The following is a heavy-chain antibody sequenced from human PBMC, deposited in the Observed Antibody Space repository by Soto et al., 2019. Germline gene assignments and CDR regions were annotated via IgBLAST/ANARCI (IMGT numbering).Heavy chain of an antibody. CDR1: GGSISSGGYY. D-gene: IGHD4-17*01. Sequence: QVQLQESGPGLVKPSQTLSLTCTVSGGSISSGGYYWSWIRQHPGKGLEWIGYISYSGSTYYNPSLKSRVTISVDTSKNQFSLKLSSVTAADTAVYYCARGNTCGDYGVWDWFDPWGQGTLVTVSS. CDR2: ISYSGST. CDR3: ARGNTCGDYGVWDWFDP. J-gene: IGHJ5*02. V-gene: IGHV4-31*03.